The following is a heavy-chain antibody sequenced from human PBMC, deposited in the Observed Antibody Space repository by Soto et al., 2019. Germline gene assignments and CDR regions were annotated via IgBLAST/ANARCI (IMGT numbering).Heavy chain of an antibody. CDR3: VRSLMDV. Sequence: QMQLQESGPGLVKTSETLSLTCTVSGGSIRESGLYWGWIRQSPGKGLEWIGSIFFSGRTHYNPSHKSRVSISIDASKTQFSLNVISVTAADTGVYYCVRSLMDVWGKGTTVTVSS. J-gene: IGHJ6*03. CDR1: GGSIRESGLY. V-gene: IGHV4-39*01. CDR2: IFFSGRT.